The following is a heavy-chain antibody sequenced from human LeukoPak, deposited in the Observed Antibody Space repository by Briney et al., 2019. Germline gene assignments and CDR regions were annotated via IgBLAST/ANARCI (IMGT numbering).Heavy chain of an antibody. V-gene: IGHV3-11*01. CDR1: GFTFRDYY. CDR3: AREGHDSSGYYYSDY. CDR2: ISSSGSTI. D-gene: IGHD3-22*01. J-gene: IGHJ4*02. Sequence: GGSLRLSCAASGFTFRDYYMSWIRQAPRKGLEWVSYISSSGSTIYYADSVKGRFTISRDNAKNSLYLQMNSLRAEDTAVYYCAREGHDSSGYYYSDYWGQGTLVTVSS.